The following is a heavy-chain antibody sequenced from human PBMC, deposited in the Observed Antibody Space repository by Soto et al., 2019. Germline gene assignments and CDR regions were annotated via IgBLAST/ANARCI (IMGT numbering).Heavy chain of an antibody. V-gene: IGHV3-15*01. CDR2: IKSKTDGGTT. D-gene: IGHD2-2*01. J-gene: IGHJ6*02. CDR1: GFTFSNAW. Sequence: GGSLRLSCAASGFTFSNAWMSWVRQAPGKGLEWVGRIKSKTDGGTTDYAAPVNGRFTISRDDSKNTLYLQMNSLKTEDTAVYYCTSPTDIVVVPAAIDYYYYGMDVWGQGTTVTVSS. CDR3: TSPTDIVVVPAAIDYYYYGMDV.